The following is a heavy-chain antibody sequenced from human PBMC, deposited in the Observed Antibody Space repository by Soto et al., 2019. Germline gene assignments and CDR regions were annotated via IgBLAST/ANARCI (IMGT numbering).Heavy chain of an antibody. CDR2: ISGSGGST. Sequence: EVQLLESGGGLVQPGGSLRLSCAASGFTVSSYAMSWVRQAPGKGLEGVSAISGSGGSTYYADAVKGRFTISIENSKNTMYLQMNRPRAEDTAVYYCAKATSGRLPYGDYGVYVDYWGQGTLVTVSS. CDR1: GFTVSSYA. D-gene: IGHD4-17*01. V-gene: IGHV3-23*01. J-gene: IGHJ4*02. CDR3: AKATSGRLPYGDYGVYVDY.